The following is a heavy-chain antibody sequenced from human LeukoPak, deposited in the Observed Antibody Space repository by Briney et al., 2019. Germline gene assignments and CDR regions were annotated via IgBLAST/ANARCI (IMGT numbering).Heavy chain of an antibody. J-gene: IGHJ6*03. CDR1: GSTFSSYS. CDR2: ISSSSSYI. CDR3: AREGTAMGYYYYYMDV. D-gene: IGHD5-18*01. Sequence: GGSLRLSCAPSGSTFSSYSMNWVRQAPGKGLEWVSSISSSSSYIYYTDSVKGRLTISRDNATNSPYLQLTSHRAEDTAVYNCAREGTAMGYYYYYMDVWGKGTTVTVSS. V-gene: IGHV3-21*01.